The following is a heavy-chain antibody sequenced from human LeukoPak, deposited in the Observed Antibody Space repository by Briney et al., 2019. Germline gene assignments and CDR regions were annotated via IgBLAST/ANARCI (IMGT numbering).Heavy chain of an antibody. CDR2: IYYSATT. D-gene: IGHD4-17*01. V-gene: IGHV4-59*01. Sequence: SAPLTFTCTVSGSSISYYYWSWIRQSPGKGLEWIGYIYYSATTNYNPSLKSRVTISVDTSKNQFSLQLRSVTAADTAVYYCAREDPQTTVPEGMDVWGQGTTVTVS. CDR3: AREDPQTTVPEGMDV. J-gene: IGHJ6*02. CDR1: GSSISYYY.